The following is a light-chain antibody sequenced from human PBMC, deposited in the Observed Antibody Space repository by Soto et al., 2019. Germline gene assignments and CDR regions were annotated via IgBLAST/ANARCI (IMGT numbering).Light chain of an antibody. CDR2: DTS. J-gene: IGLJ2*01. CDR1: TGPVTSSNY. V-gene: IGLV7-46*01. CDR3: LVSHGGEEI. Sequence: QAVVTQETSLTVSPGGTVTLTCGSSTGPVTSSNYPYWFQQKPGQAPRTLIYDTSNKHSWTPARFSGSLLGGKAALTLSGAQPEDEADYYCLVSHGGEEIFGGGTKLTVL.